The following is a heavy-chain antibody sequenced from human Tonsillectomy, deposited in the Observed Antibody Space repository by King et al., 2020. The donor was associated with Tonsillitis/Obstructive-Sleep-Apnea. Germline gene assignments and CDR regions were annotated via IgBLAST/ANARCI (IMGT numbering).Heavy chain of an antibody. CDR2: IIGSGVTT. V-gene: IGHV3-23*04. CDR1: GFTFSNYA. Sequence: VQLVESGGGLVQPGGSLRLSCAASGFTFSNYAMSWVRQAPGKGLEWVSAIIGSGVTTYYADSVKGVFTISRDNSKNALYLQMNSLGVEDTALYYCAKEGTTVIGDYWGQGTLVTVSS. D-gene: IGHD4-11*01. CDR3: AKEGTTVIGDY. J-gene: IGHJ4*02.